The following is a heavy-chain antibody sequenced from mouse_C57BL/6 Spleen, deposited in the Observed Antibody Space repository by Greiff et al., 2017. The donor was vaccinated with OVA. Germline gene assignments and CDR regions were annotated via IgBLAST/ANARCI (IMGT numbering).Heavy chain of an antibody. J-gene: IGHJ2*01. Sequence: VKLMESGAELARPGASVKLSCKASGYTFTSYGISWVKQRTGQGLEWIGEIYPRSGNTYYNEKFKGKATLTADKSSSTAYMELRSLTSEDSAVYFCARKGYDYDARGDYFDYWGQGTTLTVSS. CDR1: GYTFTSYG. CDR2: IYPRSGNT. CDR3: ARKGYDYDARGDYFDY. V-gene: IGHV1-81*01. D-gene: IGHD2-4*01.